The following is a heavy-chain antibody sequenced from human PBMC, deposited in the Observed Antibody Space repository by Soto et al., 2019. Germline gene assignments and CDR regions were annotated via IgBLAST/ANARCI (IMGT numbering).Heavy chain of an antibody. Sequence: PSETLSLTCTVSGGTLSKYYWSWIRQPPGKGLEWIGYIYYSGSTNYNPSLKSRVTISVDTSKNQFSLKLSSVTAADTAVYYCASRNIAENWFDPWGQGTLVTVSS. J-gene: IGHJ5*02. CDR2: IYYSGST. D-gene: IGHD6-13*01. CDR3: ASRNIAENWFDP. V-gene: IGHV4-59*08. CDR1: GGTLSKYY.